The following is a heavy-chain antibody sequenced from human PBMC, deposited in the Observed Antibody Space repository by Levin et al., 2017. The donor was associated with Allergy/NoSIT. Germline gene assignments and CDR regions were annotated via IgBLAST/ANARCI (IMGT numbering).Heavy chain of an antibody. CDR3: ARVSHGDSGYCSGGSCYSGAFDI. CDR1: GGTFSSYA. CDR2: IIPIFGTA. J-gene: IGHJ3*02. Sequence: SVKVSCKASGGTFSSYAISWVRQAPGQGLEWMGGIIPIFGTANYAQKFQGRVTITADKSTSTAYMELSSLRSEDTAVYYCARVSHGDSGYCSGGSCYSGAFDIWGQGTMVTVSS. D-gene: IGHD2-15*01. V-gene: IGHV1-69*06.